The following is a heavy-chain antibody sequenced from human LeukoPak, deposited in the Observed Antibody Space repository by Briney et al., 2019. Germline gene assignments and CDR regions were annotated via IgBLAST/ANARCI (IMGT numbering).Heavy chain of an antibody. CDR1: GFTFSSYW. CDR2: INTDGSST. Sequence: GGSLRLSCAASGFTFSSYWMHWVRQPPGKGLVWVSRINTDGSSTTYSDSVKGRFTISRDNAQNTLYLQMHSLRAEDTAVYYCARDRGMTTVTLDYWGQGTLVTVSS. V-gene: IGHV3-74*03. D-gene: IGHD4-17*01. CDR3: ARDRGMTTVTLDY. J-gene: IGHJ4*02.